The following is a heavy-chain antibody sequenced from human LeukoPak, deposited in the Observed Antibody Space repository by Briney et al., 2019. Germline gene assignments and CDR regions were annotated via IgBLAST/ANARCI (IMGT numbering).Heavy chain of an antibody. Sequence: SETLSLTCTVSGGSISSYYWSWIRQPPGKGLEWIGYIYHSGSTYYNPSLKSRVTISVDRSKNQFSLKLSSVTAADTAVYYCAREMSAGPFDYWGQGTLVTVSS. V-gene: IGHV4-59*12. J-gene: IGHJ4*02. D-gene: IGHD6-13*01. CDR3: AREMSAGPFDY. CDR2: IYHSGST. CDR1: GGSISSYY.